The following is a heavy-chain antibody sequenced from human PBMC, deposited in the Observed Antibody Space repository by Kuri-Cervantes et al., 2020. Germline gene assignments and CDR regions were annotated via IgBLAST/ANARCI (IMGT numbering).Heavy chain of an antibody. J-gene: IGHJ4*02. V-gene: IGHV3-43*01. CDR2: ISCNGDTT. D-gene: IGHD3-10*01. Sequence: GESLKISCALSGFPFDEYNMHWVRQAPGKGLEWVALISCNGDTTYYSDSVRGRFTISRENSRNSLYQQMNSLRSEDTALYYGSKIGGSGSEDYWGQGTLVTVSS. CDR1: GFPFDEYN. CDR3: SKIGGSGSEDY.